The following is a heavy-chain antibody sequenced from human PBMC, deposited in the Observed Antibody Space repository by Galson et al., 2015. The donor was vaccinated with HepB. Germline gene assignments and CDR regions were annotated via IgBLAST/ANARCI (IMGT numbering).Heavy chain of an antibody. CDR1: GGSLSGYY. D-gene: IGHD2-15*01. CDR2: INHSGST. J-gene: IGHJ3*02. CDR3: ARGTTYCSGGSCYPSGAFDI. Sequence: SETLSLTCAVYGGSLSGYYWSWIRQPPGKGLEWIGEINHSGSTNYNPSLKSRVTISVDTSKNQFSLKLSSVTAADTAVYYCARGTTYCSGGSCYPSGAFDIWGQGTMVTVSS. V-gene: IGHV4-34*01.